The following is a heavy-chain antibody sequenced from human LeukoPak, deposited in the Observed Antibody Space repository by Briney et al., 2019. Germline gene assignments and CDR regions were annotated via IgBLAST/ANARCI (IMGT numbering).Heavy chain of an antibody. Sequence: PSETLSLTCAVHGGSFSGYYWSWIRQPPGKGLEWIGEINHSGSTNYNPSLKSRVTISVATSKNQFSLKLSSVTAADTAVYYCASGYYYRTFDYWGQGTLVTVSS. J-gene: IGHJ4*02. V-gene: IGHV4-34*01. CDR1: GGSFSGYY. CDR2: INHSGST. D-gene: IGHD3-22*01. CDR3: ASGYYYRTFDY.